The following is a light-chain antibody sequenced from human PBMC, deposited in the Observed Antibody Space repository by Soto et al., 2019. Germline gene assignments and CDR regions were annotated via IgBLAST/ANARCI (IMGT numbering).Light chain of an antibody. CDR2: GAS. CDR1: QSVSSSY. J-gene: IGKJ5*01. CDR3: QQYGSSPSIP. Sequence: VMTLAPGERAMSRRKIAPGCCSAIQSVSSSYLAWYQQTPGQAPRLLIYGASSRATGIPDRFSGSGSGTDFTLTISRLEPEDFAVYYCQQYGSSPSIPFGQGTLLEVK. V-gene: IGKV3-20*01.